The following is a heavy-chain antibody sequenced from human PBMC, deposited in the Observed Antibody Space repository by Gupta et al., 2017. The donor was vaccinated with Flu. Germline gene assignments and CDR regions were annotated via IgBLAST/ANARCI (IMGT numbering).Heavy chain of an antibody. CDR2: MYFGGSA. D-gene: IGHD1-1*01. J-gene: IGHJ4*02. Sequence: QLPVQESGPGLVKPSETLSLTCTVSGGSVSRSISYWGWVRQPPGKGPEWIGDMYFGGSANYNPSLGSRVTMSLDTSNNQFSLNLRSVTAADTAVYFCARVRNGNLFDYWGPGTLVTVSS. V-gene: IGHV4-39*01. CDR1: GGSVSRSISY. CDR3: ARVRNGNLFDY.